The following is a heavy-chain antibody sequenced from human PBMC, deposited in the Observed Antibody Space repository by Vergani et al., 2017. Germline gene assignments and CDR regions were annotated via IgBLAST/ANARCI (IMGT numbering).Heavy chain of an antibody. V-gene: IGHV3-43*02. Sequence: EVQLVESGGGVVQPGGSLRLSCAASGFTFDDYAMHWVRQAPGXGLEWVSLISGDGGSTYYADSVKGRFTISRDNSKNSLYLQMNSLRTEDTALYYCAKDTISRYSSSWYQTGYYYYGMDVWGQGTTVTVSS. J-gene: IGHJ6*02. CDR2: ISGDGGST. CDR3: AKDTISRYSSSWYQTGYYYYGMDV. CDR1: GFTFDDYA. D-gene: IGHD6-13*01.